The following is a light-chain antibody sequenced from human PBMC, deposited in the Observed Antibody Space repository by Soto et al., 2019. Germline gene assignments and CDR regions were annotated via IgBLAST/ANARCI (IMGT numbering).Light chain of an antibody. CDR2: GAS. J-gene: IGKJ1*01. V-gene: IGKV1-27*01. CDR3: KNYNRAPWT. Sequence: DIQMTQSPSSLSASVGDRVTITCRASEAISNYLAWYQQKPGKVPKLLIYGASTLQSGVPSRFSGSGSGTDFILTISNLQTEDVATYYCKNYNRAPWTFGQGTKVEGK. CDR1: EAISNY.